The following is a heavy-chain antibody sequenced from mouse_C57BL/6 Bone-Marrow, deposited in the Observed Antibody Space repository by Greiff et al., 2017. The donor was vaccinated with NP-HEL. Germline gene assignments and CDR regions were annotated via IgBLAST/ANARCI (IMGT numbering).Heavy chain of an antibody. D-gene: IGHD2-4*01. CDR2: IYPGDGDT. J-gene: IGHJ3*01. V-gene: IGHV1-80*01. CDR3: ARGRLRPWFAY. CDR1: GYAFSSYW. Sequence: VKLMESGAELVKPGASVKISCKASGYAFSSYWMNWVKQRPGKGLEWIGQIYPGDGDTNYNGKFKGKATLTADKSSSTAYMQLSSLTSEDSAVYFCARGRLRPWFAYWGQGTLVTVSA.